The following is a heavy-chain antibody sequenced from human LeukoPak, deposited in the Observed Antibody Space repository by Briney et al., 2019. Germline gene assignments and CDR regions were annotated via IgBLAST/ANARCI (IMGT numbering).Heavy chain of an antibody. CDR3: ARDTSGDY. CDR2: ISSSSSYI. Sequence: GGSLRLSCAPSGFTFSSYSMNWVRQAPGKGLEGVSSISSSSSYIYYADSVKGRFTISRDNAKNSLYLQMNSQRAEDTTVYYCARDTSGDYWGQETLVTVSS. J-gene: IGHJ4*02. CDR1: GFTFSSYS. D-gene: IGHD3-10*01. V-gene: IGHV3-21*01.